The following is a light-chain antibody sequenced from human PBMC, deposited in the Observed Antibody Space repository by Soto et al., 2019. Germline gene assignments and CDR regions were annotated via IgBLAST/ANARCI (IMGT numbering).Light chain of an antibody. CDR2: DAS. CDR3: QQYNSYSLT. V-gene: IGKV1-5*01. J-gene: IGKJ4*01. CDR1: QSIGTQ. Sequence: DIQMTQSPSTLPAYVGDRVTITCRASQSIGTQLAWYQQKPGKAPKLLIYDASSLESGVPSRFSGSGSGTEFTLTISSLQPDDFATYYCQQYNSYSLTFGGGTKVDIK.